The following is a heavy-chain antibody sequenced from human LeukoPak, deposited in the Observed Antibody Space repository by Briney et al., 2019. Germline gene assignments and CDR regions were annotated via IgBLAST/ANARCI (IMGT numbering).Heavy chain of an antibody. D-gene: IGHD2-15*01. J-gene: IGHJ4*02. CDR3: GARPGEVAVPYDY. Sequence: GALRLSCAASGFTLSTYAMTWVRQAPGKGLEWVSVISGSGGFTYYADSVKGRFTISRDNSKNTLYLQMHSLRAEDTAVYYCGARPGEVAVPYDYWGQGTLVTVSS. CDR1: GFTLSTYA. CDR2: ISGSGGFT. V-gene: IGHV3-23*01.